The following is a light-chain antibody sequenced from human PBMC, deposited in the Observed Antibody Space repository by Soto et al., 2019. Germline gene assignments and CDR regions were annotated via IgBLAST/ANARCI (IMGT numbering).Light chain of an antibody. CDR2: LAS. V-gene: IGKV2-28*01. Sequence: DIVMTQSPLSLPVTPGEPASISCRSSQSLLNSNGYYYLDWYVQKPGQSPQLLIYLASSRAPGVPDRFSGSGSGTDFTLKISRVEAEDVGFYYCLEALQIPWTFGQGTKVEIK. CDR3: LEALQIPWT. J-gene: IGKJ1*01. CDR1: QSLLNSNGYYY.